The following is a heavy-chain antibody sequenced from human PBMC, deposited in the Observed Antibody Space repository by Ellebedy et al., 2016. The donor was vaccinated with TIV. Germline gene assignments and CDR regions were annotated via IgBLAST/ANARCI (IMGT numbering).Heavy chain of an antibody. CDR3: ARGLLEWLVYFDY. CDR2: ISSSSSYI. Sequence: GGSLRLXCAASGFTFSSYSMNWVRQAPGKGLEWVSSISSSSSYIYYADSVKGRFTISRDNAKNSLYLQMNSLRAEDTAVYYCARGLLEWLVYFDYWGQGTLVTVSS. CDR1: GFTFSSYS. J-gene: IGHJ4*02. D-gene: IGHD3-3*01. V-gene: IGHV3-21*04.